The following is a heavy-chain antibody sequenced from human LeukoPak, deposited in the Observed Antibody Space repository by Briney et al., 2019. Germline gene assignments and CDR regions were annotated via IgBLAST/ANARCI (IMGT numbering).Heavy chain of an antibody. CDR2: INPNSGGT. CDR1: GYAFTSYG. D-gene: IGHD3-22*01. Sequence: ASVKVSCKASGYAFTSYGISWVRQAPGPGLEWMGWINPNSGGTNYAQKFQGRVSMTRDTSISTAYMELSRLRSDDTAVYYCARDYYDSGGYSVEYFQHWGQGTLVTVSS. CDR3: ARDYYDSGGYSVEYFQH. V-gene: IGHV1-2*02. J-gene: IGHJ1*01.